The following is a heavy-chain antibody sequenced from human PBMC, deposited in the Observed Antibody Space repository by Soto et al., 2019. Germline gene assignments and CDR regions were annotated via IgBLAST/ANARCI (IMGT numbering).Heavy chain of an antibody. CDR1: NGSISSGY. Sequence: SETLSLTCSVSNGSISSGYWTWIRHPPGKGLEWIGYIYHSGSTYYNPSLKSRVTISVDTSKNQFSLKLSSVTAADTAVYYCARHNGPLYVGYYYDMDVWGQGTTVTVSS. J-gene: IGHJ6*02. CDR2: IYHSGST. V-gene: IGHV4-59*04. CDR3: ARHNGPLYVGYYYDMDV. D-gene: IGHD3-16*01.